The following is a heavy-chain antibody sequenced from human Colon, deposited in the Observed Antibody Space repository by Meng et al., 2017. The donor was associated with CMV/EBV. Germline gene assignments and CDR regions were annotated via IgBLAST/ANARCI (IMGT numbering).Heavy chain of an antibody. Sequence: GGPLRLSCAASGFTFTDPSLDWVRQAPGKGREWIGRSRNKDNSYTTEYAASVKDRFTISRDNAKHSLYLQMNSLNTEDTAVYYCAGSYNGGFREFDNWGQGTLVTVSS. CDR3: AGSYNGGFREFDN. CDR1: GFTFTDPS. J-gene: IGHJ4*02. D-gene: IGHD5-24*01. V-gene: IGHV3-72*01. CDR2: SRNKDNSYTT.